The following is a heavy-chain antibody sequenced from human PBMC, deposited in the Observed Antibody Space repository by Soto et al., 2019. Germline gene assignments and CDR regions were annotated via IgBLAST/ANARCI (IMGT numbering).Heavy chain of an antibody. Sequence: SVKVSCKASGGTFSSYAISWVRQAPGQGLEWMGGIIPIFGTANYAQKFQGRVTITADESTSTAYMELSSLRSEDTAVYYCARDSTWDTAMGHYYYYGMDVWGQGTTVTVSS. V-gene: IGHV1-69*13. D-gene: IGHD5-18*01. CDR3: ARDSTWDTAMGHYYYYGMDV. J-gene: IGHJ6*02. CDR1: GGTFSSYA. CDR2: IIPIFGTA.